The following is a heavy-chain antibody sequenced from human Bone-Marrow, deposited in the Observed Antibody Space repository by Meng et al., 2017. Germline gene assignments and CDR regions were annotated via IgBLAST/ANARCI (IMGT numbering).Heavy chain of an antibody. V-gene: IGHV1-2*04. CDR3: AISYYTSGAVGAMDV. D-gene: IGHD3-10*01. CDR2: INPNSGGT. J-gene: IGHJ6*02. Sequence: QVQLVQSGAEVKKPGASVKVSCKASGYTFTGYYMHWVRQAPGQGLEWMGWINPNSGGTNYAQKFQGWVTMTRDTSISTAYMELSRLTSDDTAVYYCAISYYTSGAVGAMDVWGQGTTVTVSS. CDR1: GYTFTGYY.